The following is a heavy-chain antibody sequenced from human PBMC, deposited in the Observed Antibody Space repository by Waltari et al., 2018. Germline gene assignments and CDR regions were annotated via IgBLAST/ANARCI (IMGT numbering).Heavy chain of an antibody. J-gene: IGHJ6*02. CDR2: INHSGST. D-gene: IGHD3-10*01. V-gene: IGHV4-34*01. CDR1: GGSFSGYY. Sequence: QVQLQQWGAGLLKPSETLSLTCAVYGGSFSGYYWSWIRQPPGKGLEWIGAINHSGSTNYNPSLNSRVTISVDTSKNQFSLKLSSVTAADTAVYYCARAGPPRGLFYGMDVWGQGTTVTVSS. CDR3: ARAGPPRGLFYGMDV.